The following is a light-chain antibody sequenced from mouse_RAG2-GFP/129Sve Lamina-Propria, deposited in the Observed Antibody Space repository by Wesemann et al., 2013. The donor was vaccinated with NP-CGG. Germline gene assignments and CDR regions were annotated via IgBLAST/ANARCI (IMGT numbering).Light chain of an antibody. V-gene: IGKV6-13*01. Sequence: DIVMTQSQKFMSTTVGDRVSITCKASQNVGTAVAWYQQKPGQSPKLLIYSASNRYTGVPDRFTGSGSGTDITLTISNMQSEDLADYFCQQYSSSPLTFGGGTKLEIK. CDR2: SAS. CDR1: QNVGTA. CDR3: QQYSSSPLT. J-gene: IGKJ2*01.